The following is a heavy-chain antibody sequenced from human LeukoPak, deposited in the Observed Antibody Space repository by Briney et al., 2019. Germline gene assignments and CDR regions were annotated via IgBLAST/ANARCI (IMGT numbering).Heavy chain of an antibody. D-gene: IGHD4-17*01. Sequence: PSETLSLTCAVYGGSFNDYYWSWIRQPPGKGLEWIGESYHSGSPNYNPSLKSRVTISVDTSKNQFSLKLTSVTAADTAVYYCAKKHMAVTTTHRGWFDHWGQGTLVTVSS. J-gene: IGHJ5*02. CDR3: AKKHMAVTTTHRGWFDH. CDR1: GGSFNDYY. CDR2: SYHSGSP. V-gene: IGHV4-34*01.